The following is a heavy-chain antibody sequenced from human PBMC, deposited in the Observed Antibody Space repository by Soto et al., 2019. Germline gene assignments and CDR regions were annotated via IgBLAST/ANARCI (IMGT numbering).Heavy chain of an antibody. V-gene: IGHV3-21*01. CDR1: GFTFSSYS. J-gene: IGHJ4*02. D-gene: IGHD3-22*01. CDR2: ISSSSSYI. Sequence: EVQLVESGGGLVKPGGSLRLSCAASGFTFSSYSMNWVRQAPGKGLEWVSFISSSSSYIYYADSVKGRFTISRDNAKNSLYLQMNSLRAEDTAVYYCASHPRDSSGYWYYFDYWGQGTLVTVSS. CDR3: ASHPRDSSGYWYYFDY.